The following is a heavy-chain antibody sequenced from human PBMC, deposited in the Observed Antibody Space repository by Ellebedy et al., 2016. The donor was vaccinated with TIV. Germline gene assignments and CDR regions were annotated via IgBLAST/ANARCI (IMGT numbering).Heavy chain of an antibody. V-gene: IGHV3-30*03. CDR2: ISYDAKNK. J-gene: IGHJ5*02. CDR1: GFIFSNYD. Sequence: GESLKISXATSGFIFSNYDLHWVRQAPGKGLEWVAVISYDAKNKYYADSVKGRFTISRDNSKNTLYLQMNSLRAEDTAVYYCARGRWEYQLITVTWFDPWGQGTLVTVSS. D-gene: IGHD4-17*01. CDR3: ARGRWEYQLITVTWFDP.